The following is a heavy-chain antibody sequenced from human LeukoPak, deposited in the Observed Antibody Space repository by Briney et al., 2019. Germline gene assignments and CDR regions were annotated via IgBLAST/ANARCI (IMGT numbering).Heavy chain of an antibody. J-gene: IGHJ3*01. CDR1: GFTFGDYY. D-gene: IGHD1-1*01. Sequence: GGSLRLSCAGSGFTFGDYYMSWIRQAPGKGLEWVSYISSAGADTYHAAAVKGRFTISRDNAKNSVFLQMDTLRAEDTAMYYCAVSWASNWNSGRGDAFDVWGRGTKVTVSS. CDR2: ISSAGADT. CDR3: AVSWASNWNSGRGDAFDV. V-gene: IGHV3-11*01.